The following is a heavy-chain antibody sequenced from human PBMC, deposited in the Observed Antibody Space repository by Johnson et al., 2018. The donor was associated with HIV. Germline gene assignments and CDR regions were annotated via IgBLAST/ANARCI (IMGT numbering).Heavy chain of an antibody. CDR1: GFPFKNFD. CDR3: ARGGDAFDI. D-gene: IGHD3-16*01. V-gene: IGHV3-13*01. J-gene: IGHJ3*02. CDR2: IGAAGDT. Sequence: VQLVESGGGLEQPGGSLRLSCAASGFPFKNFDLHCVRHPTGKGLQWVSIIGAAGDTFCPGSVKGRFTVSRDDVKNSLYLQMNSLRAEDTAVYYCARGGDAFDILGQGTMVTVSS.